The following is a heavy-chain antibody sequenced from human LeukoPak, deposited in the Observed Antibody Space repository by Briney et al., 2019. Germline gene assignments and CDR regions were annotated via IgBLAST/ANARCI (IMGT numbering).Heavy chain of an antibody. CDR3: ARGYYGGNPHAFDI. D-gene: IGHD4-23*01. J-gene: IGHJ3*02. CDR2: ISSSSSYI. Sequence: TGGSLRLSCAASGFTFSSYSMNWVRQAPGKGLEWVSSISSSSSYIYYADSVKGRFTISRDNAKNSLYLQMNSLRAEDTAVYYCARGYYGGNPHAFDIWGQGTMVTVSS. CDR1: GFTFSSYS. V-gene: IGHV3-21*01.